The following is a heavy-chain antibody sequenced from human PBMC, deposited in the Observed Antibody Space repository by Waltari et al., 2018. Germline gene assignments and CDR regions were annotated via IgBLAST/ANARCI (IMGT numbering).Heavy chain of an antibody. CDR2: INAGNGNT. CDR1: GYTFTSYD. Sequence: QVQLVQSGAEVKKPGASVKVSCKASGYTFTSYDMHWVRQAPGQRLEGMGWINAGNGNTKYSQKFHGRVTITRDTSASTAYMELSSLRSEDTAVYYCARDYLPTSIAVAGGYFDYWGQGTLVTVSS. J-gene: IGHJ4*02. CDR3: ARDYLPTSIAVAGGYFDY. D-gene: IGHD6-19*01. V-gene: IGHV1-3*01.